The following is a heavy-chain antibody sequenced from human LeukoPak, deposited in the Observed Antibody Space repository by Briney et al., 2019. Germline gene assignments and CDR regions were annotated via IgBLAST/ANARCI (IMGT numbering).Heavy chain of an antibody. CDR2: IPYEGSNK. D-gene: IGHD5-24*01. CDR1: GFPFSSYG. V-gene: IGHV3-30*02. Sequence: GSLRLSSAAPGFPFSSYGMHWVRPAPGKGLGWVAFIPYEGSNKYYADSVKGRFTLSRDNSKNTLYLQMNSLRAEDTPVYYCARGRVRWLQSKIDGWGHGTLVTVSS. J-gene: IGHJ4*03. CDR3: ARGRVRWLQSKIDG.